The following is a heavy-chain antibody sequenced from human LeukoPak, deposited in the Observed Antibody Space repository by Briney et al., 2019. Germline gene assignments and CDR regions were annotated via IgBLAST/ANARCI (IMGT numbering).Heavy chain of an antibody. CDR3: ARASSPGINWFDP. CDR2: INSDGSST. CDR1: GFTFSSYW. Sequence: GASLRLSCAASGFTFSSYWMHWVRQAPGKGLVYVSRINSDGSSTNYADSVKGRFTISRDNAKNTLYLQMNSLRAEDTAVYYCARASSPGINWFDPWGQGTLVTVSS. V-gene: IGHV3-74*01. J-gene: IGHJ5*02.